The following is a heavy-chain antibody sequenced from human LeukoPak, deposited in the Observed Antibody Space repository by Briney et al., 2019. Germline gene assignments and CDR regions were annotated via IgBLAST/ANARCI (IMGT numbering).Heavy chain of an antibody. CDR3: VKGQGYYIDY. Sequence: GGSLRLSCAASGFTFSSYGMHWVRQAPGKGLEWVAFIQFDGSSAYYVDSVKGRFTFSRDNSKNTLYLQMDSLRTEDTAVYYCVKGQGYYIDYWGQGTLVTVSS. CDR2: IQFDGSSA. J-gene: IGHJ4*02. V-gene: IGHV3-30*02. CDR1: GFTFSSYG.